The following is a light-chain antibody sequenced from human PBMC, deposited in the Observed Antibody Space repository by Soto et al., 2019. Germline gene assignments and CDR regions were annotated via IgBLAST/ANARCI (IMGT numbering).Light chain of an antibody. J-gene: IGKJ3*01. CDR2: GAS. V-gene: IGKV3-20*01. CDR1: QSISSSY. Sequence: EIVLTQSPGTLSLSPGERATLSCRASQSISSSYLAWYQQKPGQAPRLLVYGASSRATGTPDRFSGSGFGTDFTLTISRLEPEDFAVYYCQQYGSSRFTFGPGTKVDIK. CDR3: QQYGSSRFT.